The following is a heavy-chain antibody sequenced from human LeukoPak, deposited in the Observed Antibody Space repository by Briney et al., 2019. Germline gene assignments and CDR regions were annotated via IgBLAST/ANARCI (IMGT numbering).Heavy chain of an antibody. Sequence: GGSLRLSCAASGFTFSSYAMSWVRQAPGKGLEWVSAISGSGGSTYYADSVKGRFTISRDNSKNTLYLQMNSLRAEDTAVYYCARRLLWSGWFDPWGQGTPVTVSS. CDR1: GFTFSSYA. J-gene: IGHJ5*02. D-gene: IGHD3-10*01. CDR3: ARRLLWSGWFDP. V-gene: IGHV3-23*01. CDR2: ISGSGGST.